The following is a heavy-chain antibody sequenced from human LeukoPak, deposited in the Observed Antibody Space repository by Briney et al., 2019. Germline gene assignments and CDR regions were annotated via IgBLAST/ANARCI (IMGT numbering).Heavy chain of an antibody. D-gene: IGHD6-13*01. CDR2: IKSKTDGGTT. CDR3: TKSPGYSRSLSYYYYGMDV. CDR1: GFTFSHAW. V-gene: IGHV3-15*01. J-gene: IGHJ6*02. Sequence: GGSLRLSCAASGFTFSHAWMSWVRQAPGKGLEWVGRIKSKTDGGTTDYAAPVKGRFTISRDDSKNTLYLQMNSLRTEDTAVYYCTKSPGYSRSLSYYYYGMDVWGRGTTVTVSS.